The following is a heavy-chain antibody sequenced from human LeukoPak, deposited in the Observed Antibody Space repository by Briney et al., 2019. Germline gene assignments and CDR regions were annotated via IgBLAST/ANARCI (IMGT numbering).Heavy chain of an antibody. D-gene: IGHD2-21*02. CDR3: VKDGLAFCGGDCYSYFDY. V-gene: IGHV3-64D*06. CDR2: IISNGGST. CDR1: GFTFSVYA. Sequence: PGGSLRLSCSASGFTFSVYAIHWVRHAPGKGLEYVSTIISNGGSTYYADSVKGRFTISRDNSKHTVSLQMSSLRAEDTALYYCVKDGLAFCGGDCYSYFDYWGQGTLVTVSS. J-gene: IGHJ4*02.